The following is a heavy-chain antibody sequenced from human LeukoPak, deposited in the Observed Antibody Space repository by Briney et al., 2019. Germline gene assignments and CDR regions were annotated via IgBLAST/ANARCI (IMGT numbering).Heavy chain of an antibody. CDR1: GGSIRSSYYY. CDR2: IYDSGST. V-gene: IGHV4-39*01. J-gene: IGHJ4*02. Sequence: SETLSLTCTVSGGSIRSSYYYWGWIRQPPGKGLEWIGSIYDSGSTYYNPSLKSRVTISVDTSKNQFSLKLNSVTAADTAVYYCARQIRGDYFDYWGQGTLVTVSS. CDR3: ARQIRGDYFDY.